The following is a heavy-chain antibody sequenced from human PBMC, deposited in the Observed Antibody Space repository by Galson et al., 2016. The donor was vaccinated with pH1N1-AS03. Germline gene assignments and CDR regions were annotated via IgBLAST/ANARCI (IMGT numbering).Heavy chain of an antibody. J-gene: IGHJ4*02. V-gene: IGHV3-48*02. CDR1: GFTFSRYS. CDR2: ISSDSTTM. Sequence: SLRLSCAASGFTFSRYSMNWVRQAPGKGLEWVSYISSDSTTMYYAESVRGRFTISRDNARDSLHLQVNSLRDEDTAIYYCARDGGSGGLYYFEYWGQGALVTVSS. D-gene: IGHD2-15*01. CDR3: ARDGGSGGLYYFEY.